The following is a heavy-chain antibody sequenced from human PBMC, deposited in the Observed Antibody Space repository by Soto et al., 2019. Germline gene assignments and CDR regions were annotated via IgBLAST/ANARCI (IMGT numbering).Heavy chain of an antibody. V-gene: IGHV3-30*03. D-gene: IGHD2-2*02. J-gene: IGHJ4*02. Sequence: QVQLVESGGGVVQPGRSLRLSCAASGFTFSSYGMHWVRKAPGKGLEWVAVISYDGSNKYYADSVKGRFTISRDNSKNTLYLQMNSLRAEDTAVYYCATIQTLDYWGQGTLVTVSS. CDR1: GFTFSSYG. CDR3: ATIQTLDY. CDR2: ISYDGSNK.